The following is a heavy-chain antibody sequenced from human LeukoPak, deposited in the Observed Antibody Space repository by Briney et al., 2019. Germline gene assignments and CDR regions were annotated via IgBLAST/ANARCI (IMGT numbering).Heavy chain of an antibody. V-gene: IGHV3-33*01. Sequence: QPGGSLRLSCAASGFTFSSYGMHWVRQAPGKGLEWVAVTWYDENSKYYADSVKGRFTISRDNSKNTLYLQMNSLRAEDTAMYYCARDWHSRNIDYWGQGTLVTVSS. CDR2: TWYDENSK. CDR3: ARDWHSRNIDY. J-gene: IGHJ4*02. CDR1: GFTFSSYG. D-gene: IGHD3-22*01.